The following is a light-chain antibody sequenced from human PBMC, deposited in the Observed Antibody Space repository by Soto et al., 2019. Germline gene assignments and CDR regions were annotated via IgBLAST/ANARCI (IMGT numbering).Light chain of an antibody. V-gene: IGLV2-23*02. CDR2: EVR. Sequence: QSALTQPASVSGSPGQSITISCTGTSSDVGSYHIVSWYQQHPGKGPKLMIYEVRKRPSGLSNRFSGAKSGNTASLTISGLQAEDEGDYYCGTYARSSTLVFGRGSKVTVI. CDR3: GTYARSSTLV. CDR1: SSDVGSYHI. J-gene: IGLJ2*01.